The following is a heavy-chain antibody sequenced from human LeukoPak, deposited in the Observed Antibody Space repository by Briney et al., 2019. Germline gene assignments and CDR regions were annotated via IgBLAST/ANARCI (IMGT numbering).Heavy chain of an antibody. CDR1: GGSISSSSYY. CDR3: ARSAWYYDILTGYYNYYYYYMDV. J-gene: IGHJ6*03. D-gene: IGHD3-9*01. V-gene: IGHV4-61*05. Sequence: PETLSLTCTVSGGSISSSSYYWGWIRQPPGKGLEWIGYIYYSGSTNYNPSLKSRVTISVDTSKNQFSLKLSSVTAADTAVYYCARSAWYYDILTGYYNYYYYYMDVWGKGTTVTVSS. CDR2: IYYSGST.